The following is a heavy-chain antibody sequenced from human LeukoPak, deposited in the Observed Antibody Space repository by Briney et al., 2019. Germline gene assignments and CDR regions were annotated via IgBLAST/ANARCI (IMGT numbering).Heavy chain of an antibody. J-gene: IGHJ4*02. D-gene: IGHD3-22*01. CDR1: GYSISSGYY. CDR2: IYHSGST. V-gene: IGHV4-38-2*02. CDR3: ARHLTWLLPYFDY. Sequence: PSETLSLTCTVSGYSISSGYYWGWIRQPPGKGLEWIGSIYHSGSTYYNPSLKSRVTISVDTSKNQFSLKLSSVTAADTAVYYCARHLTWLLPYFDYWGQGTLVTVSS.